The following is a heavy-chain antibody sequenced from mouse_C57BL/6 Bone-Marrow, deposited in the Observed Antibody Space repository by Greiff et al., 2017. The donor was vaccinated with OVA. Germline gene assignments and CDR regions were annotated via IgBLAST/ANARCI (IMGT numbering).Heavy chain of an antibody. V-gene: IGHV1-55*01. CDR3: ARYLITTVVATSGVYY. D-gene: IGHD1-1*01. J-gene: IGHJ4*01. Sequence: VQLQQPGAELVKPGASVKMSCKASGYTFTSYWITWVKQRPGQGLEWIGDIYPGSGSTNYNEKFKSKATLTVDTSSSTAYMQLSSLTSEDSAFYYCARYLITTVVATSGVYYWGQGTSVTVSS. CDR1: GYTFTSYW. CDR2: IYPGSGST.